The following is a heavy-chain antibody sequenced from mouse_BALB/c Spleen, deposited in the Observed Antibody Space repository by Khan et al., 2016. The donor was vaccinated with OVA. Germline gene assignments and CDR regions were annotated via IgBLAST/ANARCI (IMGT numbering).Heavy chain of an antibody. CDR1: GFAFSRYW. CDR2: INPDSSTI. J-gene: IGHJ3*01. V-gene: IGHV4-1*02. D-gene: IGHD2-14*01. CDR3: SRPYRYDCKSWFVY. Sequence: EVKLLESGGGLVQPGGSLKLSCAASGFAFSRYWMSWVRQASGKGLEWIGEINPDSSTINYTPSLKDKFIITRDNAKNTLYLQMSKVRSEDTDLSYCSRPYRYDCKSWFVYWGQGTLLTVSA.